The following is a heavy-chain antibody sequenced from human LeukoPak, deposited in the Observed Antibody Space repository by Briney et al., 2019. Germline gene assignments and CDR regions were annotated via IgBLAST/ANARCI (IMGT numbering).Heavy chain of an antibody. D-gene: IGHD6-6*01. V-gene: IGHV4-4*07. CDR3: ARGGSSSGYLQH. CDR1: GGSISSYY. CDR2: IYTSGST. J-gene: IGHJ1*01. Sequence: SETLSLTCTVSGGSISSYYWSWIRQPAGKGLEWIGRIYTSGSTNYDPSLKSRVTMSVDTSKNQFSLKLSSVTAADTAVYYCARGGSSSGYLQHWGQGTLVTVSS.